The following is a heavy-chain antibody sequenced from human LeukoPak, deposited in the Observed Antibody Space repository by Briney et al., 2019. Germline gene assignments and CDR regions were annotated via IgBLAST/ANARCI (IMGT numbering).Heavy chain of an antibody. CDR1: GASISSGTYF. J-gene: IGHJ5*02. CDR2: IYASGRT. D-gene: IGHD3-22*01. CDR3: ARAVDSSGYQHKGFGP. V-gene: IGHV4-61*02. Sequence: SETLSLTCTVSGASISSGTYFWNWIRQPDGKELEWIGRIYASGRTDYKSSLKGRVTISLDTSKNQYSLKLSSVTAADTAVYYCARAVDSSGYQHKGFGPWGQGTLVTVSS.